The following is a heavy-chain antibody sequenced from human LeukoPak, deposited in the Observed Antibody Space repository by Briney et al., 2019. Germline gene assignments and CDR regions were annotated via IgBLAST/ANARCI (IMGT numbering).Heavy chain of an antibody. Sequence: PGGSLTLSCAASGFSFSRSGMHWVGQAPGKGLEWVGVISSEGTSTYYAGSVRGRFTVSTDNTRNTLYQQKNSLRPEDDAVYYCGKGDVVSDGCYFFDNWGQGTLVSVSS. V-gene: IGHV3-30*18. CDR3: GKGDVVSDGCYFFDN. D-gene: IGHD4-17*01. CDR2: ISSEGTST. J-gene: IGHJ4*02. CDR1: GFSFSRSG.